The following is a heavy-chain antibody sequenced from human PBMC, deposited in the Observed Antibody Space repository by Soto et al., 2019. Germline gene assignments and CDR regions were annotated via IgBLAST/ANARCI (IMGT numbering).Heavy chain of an antibody. CDR1: GFTFSSHA. CDR2: ISNDGNNE. J-gene: IGHJ5*02. CDR3: ARDASGAGTRWFDT. D-gene: IGHD6-19*01. V-gene: IGHV3-30-3*01. Sequence: GGSLRLSCAASGFTFSSHAMHWVRQAPGKGLEWVAIISNDGNNEYYADSVKGRFTISRDNSKSTLYLQMNSLRAEDTAVYYCARDASGAGTRWFDTWGQGTLVTVSS.